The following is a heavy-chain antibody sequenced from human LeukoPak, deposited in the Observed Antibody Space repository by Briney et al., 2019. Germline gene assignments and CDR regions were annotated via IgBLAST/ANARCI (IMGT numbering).Heavy chain of an antibody. J-gene: IGHJ3*02. CDR3: ARDVGRRPRTTCCDAFDI. CDR1: GFTFSDYY. CDR2: ISSSGSTI. V-gene: IGHV3-11*04. D-gene: IGHD1/OR15-1a*01. Sequence: PGGSLRLSCAASGFTFSDYYMSWIRQAPGKGLEWVSYISSSGSTIYYADSVKGRFTISRDNAKNSLYLQMNSLRAEDTAVYYCARDVGRRPRTTCCDAFDIWGQGTMVTVSS.